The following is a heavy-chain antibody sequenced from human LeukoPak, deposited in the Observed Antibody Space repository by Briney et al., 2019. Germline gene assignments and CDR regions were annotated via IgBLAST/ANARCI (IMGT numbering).Heavy chain of an antibody. CDR1: GFTFSSYA. CDR2: ISGSGGST. D-gene: IGHD3-22*01. V-gene: IGHV3-23*01. CDR3: AKDFYGIDYDSHFDY. Sequence: PGGSLRLSCAASGFTFSSYAMSWVRQAPGKGLEWVSAISGSGGSTYYADSVKGRFTISRDNSKNTLYLQMYSLRAEDTAVYYCAKDFYGIDYDSHFDYWGQGTLVTVSS. J-gene: IGHJ4*02.